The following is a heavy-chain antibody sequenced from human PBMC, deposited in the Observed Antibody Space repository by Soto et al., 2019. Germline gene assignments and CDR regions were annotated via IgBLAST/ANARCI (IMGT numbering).Heavy chain of an antibody. J-gene: IGHJ6*02. CDR3: ARDRAVCRHGSCPGGMDV. Sequence: QVQLQESGPGLVKPSQTLSLTCTVSGCSISSGGYYWSWLRQHPGKGLEWCGNIYYSGSTYYNPSFKSRVTISVDTSKNQVSLKLSSVTAADTAVYYCARDRAVCRHGSCPGGMDVWGQGTTVTVSS. CDR2: IYYSGST. V-gene: IGHV4-31*03. CDR1: GCSISSGGYY. D-gene: IGHD3-10*01.